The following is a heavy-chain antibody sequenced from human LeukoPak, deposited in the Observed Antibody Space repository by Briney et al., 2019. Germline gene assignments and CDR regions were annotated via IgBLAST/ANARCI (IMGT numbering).Heavy chain of an antibody. CDR1: GFTFGDYA. Sequence: GGSLRLSCTASGFTFGDYAMSWVRQAPGKGLEWVGFIRSKAYGGTTEYAASVKGRFIISRDDSKSIAYLQMNSLKTEDTAVYYCTRTPWGYQLSNPLYYFDYWGQGTLVTVSS. J-gene: IGHJ4*02. V-gene: IGHV3-49*04. CDR2: IRSKAYGGTT. D-gene: IGHD2-2*01. CDR3: TRTPWGYQLSNPLYYFDY.